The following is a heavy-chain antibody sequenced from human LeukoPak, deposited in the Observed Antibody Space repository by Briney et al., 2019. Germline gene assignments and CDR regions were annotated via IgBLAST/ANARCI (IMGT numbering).Heavy chain of an antibody. CDR3: VRDNDYYDSSGSGGGYYYYYYTDV. CDR1: GYTFIDYH. J-gene: IGHJ6*03. CDR2: INPKSGGT. Sequence: ASVKVSCKASGYTFIDYHLHWVRQAPGQGLEWMGRINPKSGGTNYAQKFQGRVTMTRDTSISTAYMELSSLRSDDTAVYFCVRDNDYYDSSGSGGGYYYYYYTDVWGRGTTVTVSS. V-gene: IGHV1-2*06. D-gene: IGHD3-22*01.